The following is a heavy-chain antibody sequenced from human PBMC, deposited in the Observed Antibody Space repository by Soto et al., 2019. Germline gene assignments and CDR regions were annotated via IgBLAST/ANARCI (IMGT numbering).Heavy chain of an antibody. J-gene: IGHJ4*02. CDR3: AKQGCSGGSCYHDY. Sequence: GGSLRLSCAASGFTFSSYAMIWVRQAPGKGLEWVSAISGSGGSTYYADSVKGRFTISRDNSKNTLYLQMNSLRAEDTAVYYCAKQGCSGGSCYHDYWGQGTLVTVSS. CDR1: GFTFSSYA. D-gene: IGHD2-15*01. V-gene: IGHV3-23*01. CDR2: ISGSGGST.